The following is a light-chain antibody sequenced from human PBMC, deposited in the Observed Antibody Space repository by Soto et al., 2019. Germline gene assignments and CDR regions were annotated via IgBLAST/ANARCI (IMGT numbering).Light chain of an antibody. CDR1: SSNIGSHT. Sequence: QSVLTQPPSASGTPGQRVTISCSGSSSNIGSHTLNWYQHLPGTAPKLLIYSSNQRPSGVPDRLSASKSGTSASLAISGLQSEDEADYYCAAWDDSLNGVVFGGGTKVTAL. CDR2: SSN. V-gene: IGLV1-44*01. J-gene: IGLJ3*02. CDR3: AAWDDSLNGVV.